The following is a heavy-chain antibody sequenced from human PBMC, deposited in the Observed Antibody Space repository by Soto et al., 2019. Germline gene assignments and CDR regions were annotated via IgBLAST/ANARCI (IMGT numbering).Heavy chain of an antibody. CDR1: GGSISTSCYY. Sequence: QLQLQESGPGLVKPSETLSLTCTVSGGSISTSCYYWGWIRQPPGKGLEWIGSIYYSGSTYYNPSLKSRVTISVDTSKNQFSLKLSSVTAADTAVYYCARDYDSSGDYWGQGTLVTVSS. CDR2: IYYSGST. CDR3: ARDYDSSGDY. V-gene: IGHV4-39*01. J-gene: IGHJ4*02. D-gene: IGHD3-22*01.